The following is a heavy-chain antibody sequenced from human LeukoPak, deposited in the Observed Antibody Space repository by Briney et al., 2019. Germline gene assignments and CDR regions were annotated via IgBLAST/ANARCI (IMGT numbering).Heavy chain of an antibody. V-gene: IGHV3-23*01. CDR2: ISGSGGST. CDR3: AKGDYDFWSGYNYFDY. CDR1: GFTFSSYA. J-gene: IGHJ4*02. D-gene: IGHD3-3*01. Sequence: GGSLRLSCAASGFTFSSYAMSWVRQAPGKGLEWVSAISGSGGSTYYADSVKGRFTISRDNSKNTLYLQMNSLRAEDTAVYYCAKGDYDFWSGYNYFDYWGQGTLVTVSS.